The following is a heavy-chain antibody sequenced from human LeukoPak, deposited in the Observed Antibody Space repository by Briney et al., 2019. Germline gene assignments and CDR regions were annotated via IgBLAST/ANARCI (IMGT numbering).Heavy chain of an antibody. CDR1: GGSFSGYY. D-gene: IGHD3-9*01. CDR3: ARRNYDILTGYYDGWFDP. V-gene: IGHV4-34*01. Sequence: PSETLSLTCAVYGGSFSGYYWSWIRQPPGKGLEWIGEINHSGSTNYNPSLKSRVTISVDTSKNQFSLKLSSVTAADTAVYYCARRNYDILTGYYDGWFDPWGQGTLVPVSS. CDR2: INHSGST. J-gene: IGHJ5*02.